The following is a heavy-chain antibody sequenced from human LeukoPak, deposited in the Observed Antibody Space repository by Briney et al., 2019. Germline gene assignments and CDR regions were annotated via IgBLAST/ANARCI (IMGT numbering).Heavy chain of an antibody. CDR3: AREGGPETAIADAFDI. J-gene: IGHJ3*02. CDR1: GGSISSGSYY. D-gene: IGHD2-2*02. CDR2: IYTSGST. Sequence: SQTLSLTCTVSGGSISSGSYYWSWIRQPAGKGLEWIGRIYTSGSTNYNPSLKSRVTISVDTSKNQFSLKLSSVTAADTAVYYCAREGGPETAIADAFDIWGQGTMVTVSS. V-gene: IGHV4-61*02.